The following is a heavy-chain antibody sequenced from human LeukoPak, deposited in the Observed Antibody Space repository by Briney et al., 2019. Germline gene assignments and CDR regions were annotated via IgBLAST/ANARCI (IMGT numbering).Heavy chain of an antibody. Sequence: GGSLRLSCAASGFTFSSYGMHWVRQAPGKGLEWVAVISYDGSNKYYADSVKGRFTISRDNSKNTLYLQMNSLRAEDTAVYYCARDPYYYDSSGYYYGDYWGQGTLVTVSS. CDR2: ISYDGSNK. J-gene: IGHJ4*02. CDR1: GFTFSSYG. V-gene: IGHV3-30*03. CDR3: ARDPYYYDSSGYYYGDY. D-gene: IGHD3-22*01.